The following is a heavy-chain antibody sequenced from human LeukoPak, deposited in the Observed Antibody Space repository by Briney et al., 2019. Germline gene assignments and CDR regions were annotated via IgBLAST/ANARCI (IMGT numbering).Heavy chain of an antibody. J-gene: IGHJ4*02. CDR3: AKDDREAEYYYDSSAPFDY. Sequence: PGGSLRLSCAASGFTFSSYAMSWVRQAPGKGLEWVSSISGSGGRTHYADSVRGRFTISRDNSKNTLYLQMDSLRAEDTAVYYCAKDDREAEYYYDSSAPFDYWGQGTLVTVSS. CDR2: ISGSGGRT. D-gene: IGHD3-22*01. V-gene: IGHV3-23*01. CDR1: GFTFSSYA.